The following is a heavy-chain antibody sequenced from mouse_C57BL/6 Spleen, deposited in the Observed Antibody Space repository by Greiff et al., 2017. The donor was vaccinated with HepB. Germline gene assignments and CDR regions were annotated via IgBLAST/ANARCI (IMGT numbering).Heavy chain of an antibody. CDR3: ARTPGWLLLIAY. D-gene: IGHD2-3*01. CDR2: IDPANGNT. Sequence: EVKLVESVAELVRPGASVKLSCTASGFNIKNTYMHWVKQSPEQGLAWIGRIDPANGNTKYAPKFQGKATITADTSSTTAYLQLSSLTSEDTAIYYCARTPGWLLLIAYWGQGTLVTVSA. J-gene: IGHJ3*01. CDR1: GFNIKNTY. V-gene: IGHV14-3*01.